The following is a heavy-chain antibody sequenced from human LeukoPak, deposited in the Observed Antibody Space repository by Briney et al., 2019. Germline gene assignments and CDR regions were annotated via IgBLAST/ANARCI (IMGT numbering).Heavy chain of an antibody. Sequence: GGSLRLSCAASGFTFSSYSMNWVRQAPGKGLEWVSYISSSSSTIYYADSVKGRFTISRDNAKNSLYLQMNSLRAEDTAVYYCARGRGYCSSTSCYIDYWGQGTLVTVSS. V-gene: IGHV3-48*01. CDR1: GFTFSSYS. J-gene: IGHJ4*02. CDR2: ISSSSSTI. CDR3: ARGRGYCSSTSCYIDY. D-gene: IGHD2-2*02.